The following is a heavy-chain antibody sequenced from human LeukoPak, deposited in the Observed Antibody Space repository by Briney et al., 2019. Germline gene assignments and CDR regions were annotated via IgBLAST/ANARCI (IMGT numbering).Heavy chain of an antibody. J-gene: IGHJ6*03. CDR1: GGSISSYY. Sequence: SETLSLTCTVSGGSISSYYWSWIRQPPGKGQEWIGYIYYSGSTNYNPSLKSRVTISVDTSKNQFSLKLSSVTAADTAVYYCARTLGYDSRSSYYYYYYMDVWGKGTTVTVSS. CDR3: ARTLGYDSRSSYYYYYYMDV. D-gene: IGHD3-22*01. CDR2: IYYSGST. V-gene: IGHV4-59*01.